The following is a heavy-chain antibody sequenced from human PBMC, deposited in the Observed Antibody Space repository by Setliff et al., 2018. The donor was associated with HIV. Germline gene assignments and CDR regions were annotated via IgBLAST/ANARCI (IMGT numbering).Heavy chain of an antibody. CDR1: GYTFANYA. V-gene: IGHV7-4-1*02. CDR2: INTNTGNP. J-gene: IGHJ6*03. Sequence: ASVKVSCKASGYTFANYALYWVRQAPGQGLQWLGWINTNTGNPTYAQDFTGRFVFSLDTSVSTAYLQISSLKAEDTAVYYCARDHDYGDLSRNWFYMDVWGKGTTVTVSS. CDR3: ARDHDYGDLSRNWFYMDV. D-gene: IGHD4-17*01.